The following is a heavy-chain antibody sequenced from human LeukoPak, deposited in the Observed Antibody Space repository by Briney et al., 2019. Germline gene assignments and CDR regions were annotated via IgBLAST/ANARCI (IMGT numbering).Heavy chain of an antibody. CDR3: AREGPGSGCFFDY. CDR1: GYTFTAYY. J-gene: IGHJ4*02. CDR2: INPSGGNT. D-gene: IGHD6-19*01. V-gene: IGHV1-46*01. Sequence: ASVKVSCKASGYTFTAYYMHWVRQAPGQGLEWMGIINPSGGNTNYAQKFQGRVTMTRDTSTSTVFMEVNSLRSEDTAMYYCAREGPGSGCFFDYWGQGTLVTVSS.